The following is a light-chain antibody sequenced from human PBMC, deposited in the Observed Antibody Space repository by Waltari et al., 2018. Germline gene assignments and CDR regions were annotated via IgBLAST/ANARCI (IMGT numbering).Light chain of an antibody. J-gene: IGLJ1*01. Sequence: QSALTQPPSASGSPGQSVTISCTGTSSDVGGYNFVSWYQQHPGKVPKLMIYDVSKRPSWVPDRFSGSKSGNTASLTVSVLQAGDEADYYCSSYAGSNNVFGTGTKVTVL. CDR2: DVS. V-gene: IGLV2-8*01. CDR3: SSYAGSNNV. CDR1: SSDVGGYNF.